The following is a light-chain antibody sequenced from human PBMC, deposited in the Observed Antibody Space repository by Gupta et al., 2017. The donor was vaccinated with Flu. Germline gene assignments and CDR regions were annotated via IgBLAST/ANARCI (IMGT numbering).Light chain of an antibody. V-gene: IGLV2-14*01. CDR3: SSYTSNTALYA. J-gene: IGLJ1*01. Sequence: SSDVGNYNKVSWYLQHPGKAPKLMIYEVSNRPSGVSNRFSGSKSGNTASLTISGLQAEDEADYYCSSYTSNTALYAFGTGTTVTVL. CDR1: SSDVGNYNK. CDR2: EVS.